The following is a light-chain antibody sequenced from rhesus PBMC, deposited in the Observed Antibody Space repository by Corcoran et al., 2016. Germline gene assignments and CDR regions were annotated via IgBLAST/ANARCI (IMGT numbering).Light chain of an antibody. J-gene: IGKJ4*01. CDR3: QQYKGYPLT. CDR2: AAT. CDR1: QVISSL. Sequence: DIQMTQSPSSLSASAGDTVTITCRASQVISSLLDWFQQKLGKAPKLLIYAATTLQSGVPSRFSGSGPGTDFTLTISSLQPENFATYYCQQYKGYPLTFGGGAKVEIK. V-gene: IGKV1-28*02.